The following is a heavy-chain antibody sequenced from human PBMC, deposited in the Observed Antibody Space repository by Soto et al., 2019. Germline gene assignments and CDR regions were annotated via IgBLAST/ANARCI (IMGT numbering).Heavy chain of an antibody. CDR2: ISYDGSNK. V-gene: IGHV3-30-3*01. CDR1: GFTFSSYA. Sequence: QVQLVESGGGVVQPGRSLRLSCAASGFTFSSYAMHWVRQAPGKRLEWVAVISYDGSNKYYADSVKGRFTISRDNSKNTLYLQMNSLRAEDTAVYYCARDFQNYFDYWGQGTLVTVSS. CDR3: ARDFQNYFDY. J-gene: IGHJ4*02.